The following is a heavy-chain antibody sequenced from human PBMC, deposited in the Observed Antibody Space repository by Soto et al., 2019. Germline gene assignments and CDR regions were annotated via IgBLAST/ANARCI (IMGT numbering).Heavy chain of an antibody. V-gene: IGHV3-33*01. CDR3: ARDRVQMVDGLDV. CDR2: IWYDGINK. J-gene: IGHJ6*02. D-gene: IGHD2-15*01. Sequence: QVQLVESGGGVVQPGRSLRLSCAASGFTISNNGMHWVRQAPGKGPEWVAVIWYDGINKYYADSVKGRFIISRDNSKNAVYLQMNSLRAEDTAVYYCARDRVQMVDGLDVWGQGTTVTVSS. CDR1: GFTISNNG.